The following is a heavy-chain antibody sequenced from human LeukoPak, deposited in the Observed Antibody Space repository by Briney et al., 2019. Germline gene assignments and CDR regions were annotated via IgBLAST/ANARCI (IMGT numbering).Heavy chain of an antibody. CDR1: GFTFSRYW. D-gene: IGHD4-17*01. CDR2: IKQDGTEK. J-gene: IGHJ4*02. CDR3: AREEYGDHLW. V-gene: IGHV3-7*01. Sequence: GGPLRLSCAASGFTFSRYWMSWVRQAPGKGLEWVANIKQDGTEKYYGDSVKGRFTISRDNVKNSLYLQMNSLRAEDTAVYYCAREEYGDHLWWGQGTLVTVSS.